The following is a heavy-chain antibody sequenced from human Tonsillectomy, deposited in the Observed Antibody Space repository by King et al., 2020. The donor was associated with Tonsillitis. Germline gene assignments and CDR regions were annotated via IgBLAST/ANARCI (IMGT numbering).Heavy chain of an antibody. J-gene: IGHJ5*01. Sequence: VQLVESGGGLVQPGGSLRLSCAASGFTFRSYAMSWVRQAPGKGLEWVSAIRGSGGSKFYADAVKGRFTISRDNSKNTLYLQMNSLRAEDTAVYYCAKDLLAVAGTWWFDSWGQGTLVIVSS. V-gene: IGHV3-23*04. CDR2: IRGSGGSK. D-gene: IGHD6-19*01. CDR1: GFTFRSYA. CDR3: AKDLLAVAGTWWFDS.